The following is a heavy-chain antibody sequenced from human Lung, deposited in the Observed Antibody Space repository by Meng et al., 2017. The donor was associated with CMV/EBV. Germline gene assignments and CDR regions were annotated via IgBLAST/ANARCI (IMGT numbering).Heavy chain of an antibody. CDR3: ASLGYCSSTSCPFYYYYGMDV. CDR1: GGTFSSYA. J-gene: IGHJ6*02. CDR2: IIPILGIA. D-gene: IGHD2-2*01. V-gene: IGHV1-69*10. Sequence: SXXVSXKASGGTFSSYAISWVRQAPGQGLEWMGGIIPILGIANYAQKFQGRVTITADKSTSTAYMELGSLRSEDTAVYYCASLGYCSSTSCPFYYYYGMDVWGQGTTVTVSS.